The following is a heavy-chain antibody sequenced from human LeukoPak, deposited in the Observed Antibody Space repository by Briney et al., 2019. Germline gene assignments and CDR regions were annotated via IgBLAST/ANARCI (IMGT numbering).Heavy chain of an antibody. Sequence: PGGSLRLSCTASGFTFSSYGMTCVHQAPGQELKGVSGTSGSGGSTYYEDSVKGRITISRDNSKNTLYLQMTSLRAADAAVYYCAKDRRAGSYDYWGQGTLVTVSS. V-gene: IGHV3-23*01. J-gene: IGHJ4*02. CDR2: TSGSGGST. D-gene: IGHD3-10*01. CDR3: AKDRRAGSYDY. CDR1: GFTFSSYG.